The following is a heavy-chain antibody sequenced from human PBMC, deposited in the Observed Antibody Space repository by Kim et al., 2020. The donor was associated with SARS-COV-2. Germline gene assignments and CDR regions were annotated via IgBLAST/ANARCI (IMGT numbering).Heavy chain of an antibody. CDR2: ISSSSSYI. CDR1: GLTFSSYS. CDR3: ARYQTGTTSLDAFDI. J-gene: IGHJ3*02. Sequence: GGSLRLSCAASGLTFSSYSMNWVRQAPGKGLEWVSSISSSSSYIYYADSVKGRFTISRDNAKNSLYLQMNSLRAEDTAVYYCARYQTGTTSLDAFDIWGQGTMVTVSS. D-gene: IGHD1-7*01. V-gene: IGHV3-21*01.